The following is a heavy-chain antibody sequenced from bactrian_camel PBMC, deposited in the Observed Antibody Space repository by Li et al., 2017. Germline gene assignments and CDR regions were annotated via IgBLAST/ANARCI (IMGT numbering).Heavy chain of an antibody. CDR2: IYSDGSNT. V-gene: IGHV3-2*01. Sequence: QLVESGGGLVQPAGSLRLSCAASGFTFSNIYMSWIRQAPGKGLEWVSSIYSDGSNTYYGDSVKGRFTISRDNAENTLYLQMNSLKSEDTALYYCAGRGAYGGTWYTDFRYWGQGTQVTVS. D-gene: IGHD2*01. CDR1: GFTFSNIY. J-gene: IGHJ6*01. CDR3: AGRGAYGGTWYTDFRY.